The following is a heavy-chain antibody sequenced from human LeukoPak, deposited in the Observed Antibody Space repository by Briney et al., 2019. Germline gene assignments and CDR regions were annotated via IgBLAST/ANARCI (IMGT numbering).Heavy chain of an antibody. J-gene: IGHJ4*02. CDR3: ARHSGISMALLFFDY. CDR1: GGSFSGYY. V-gene: IGHV4-39*01. CDR2: IYYSGTV. Sequence: SETLSLTCAVYGGSFSGYYWGWIRQPPGKGLEWIGSIYYSGTVYNNPSLKSRVTISVDTSKNQFSLKLTSVTAADTAVYYCARHSGISMALLFFDYWGQGTLVTVSS. D-gene: IGHD1-14*01.